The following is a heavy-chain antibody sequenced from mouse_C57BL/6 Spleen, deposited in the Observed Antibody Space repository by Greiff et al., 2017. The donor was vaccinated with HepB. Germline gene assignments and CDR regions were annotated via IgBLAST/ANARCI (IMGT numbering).Heavy chain of an antibody. CDR3: ARAAYYYGSEVYFDY. Sequence: EVQLQQSGPELVKPGASVKISCKASGYTFTDYYMNWVKQSHGKSLEWIGDINPNNGGTSYNQKFKGKATLTVDKSSSTAYMELRSLTSEDSAVYYCARAAYYYGSEVYFDYWGQGTTLTVSS. D-gene: IGHD1-1*01. CDR2: INPNNGGT. V-gene: IGHV1-26*01. J-gene: IGHJ2*01. CDR1: GYTFTDYY.